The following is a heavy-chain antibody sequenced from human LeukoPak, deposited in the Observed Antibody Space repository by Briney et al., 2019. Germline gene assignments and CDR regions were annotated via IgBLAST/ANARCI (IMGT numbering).Heavy chain of an antibody. V-gene: IGHV1-8*01. D-gene: IGHD1-1*01. CDR1: GYTLRSHD. Sequence: ASVLVSFKASGYTLRSHDINAVRQATGQGGEWMGWVSPKTGRTGYAQKFQGRVYMTTNASLSTAYMELSSLRSDDTAVYFCARESERNDGSFAPWGEGTLVTVSS. CDR2: VSPKTGRT. CDR3: ARESERNDGSFAP. J-gene: IGHJ5*02.